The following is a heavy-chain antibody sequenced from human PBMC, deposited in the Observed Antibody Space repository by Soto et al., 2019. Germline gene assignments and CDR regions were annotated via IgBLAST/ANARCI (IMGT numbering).Heavy chain of an antibody. D-gene: IGHD2-21*02. J-gene: IGHJ4*02. V-gene: IGHV3-73*01. CDR2: IRDIAYRYAT. CDR1: GFNINRSA. CDR3: TRLYCGGDCDFDS. Sequence: AASLRLSCAASGFNINRSALHSVRQASGKGLEWVGRIRDIAYRYATAYTASVKGRFTISRDDSKNTAYLQMNSLKTEDTAVYYCTRLYCGGDCDFDSWGQGT.